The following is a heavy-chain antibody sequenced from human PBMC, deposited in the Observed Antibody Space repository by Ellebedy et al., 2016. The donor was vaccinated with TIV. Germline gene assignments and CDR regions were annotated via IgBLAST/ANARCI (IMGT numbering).Heavy chain of an antibody. CDR1: GFTFSDHR. D-gene: IGHD3-16*02. CDR2: ISNAGDTT. V-gene: IGHV3-74*01. CDR3: ARDTSGLSY. Sequence: GESLKISCAASGFTFSDHRMHWVRQAPGRGLVWVSSISNAGDTTRYADFVKGRFSISRDNAKNTLYLQMNSLTVEDTAVYYCARDTSGLSYWGQGTLVTVSS. J-gene: IGHJ4*02.